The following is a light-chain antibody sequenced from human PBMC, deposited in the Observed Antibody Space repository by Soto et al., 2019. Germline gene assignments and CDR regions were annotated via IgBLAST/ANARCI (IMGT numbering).Light chain of an antibody. V-gene: IGLV1-44*01. CDR1: SSNIGSYT. CDR3: AAWDDSLKGVV. J-gene: IGLJ2*01. CDR2: TNT. Sequence: QSVLTQAPSASGTPGQRVTISCSGSSSNIGSYTVNWYQHRPGTAPKLLIYTNTHRPSGVPDRFSGSKSGTSASLAISGLQSDDEADYYCAAWDDSLKGVVFGGGTKLTVL.